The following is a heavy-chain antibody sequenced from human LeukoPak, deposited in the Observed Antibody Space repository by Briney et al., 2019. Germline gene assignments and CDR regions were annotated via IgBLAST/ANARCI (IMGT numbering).Heavy chain of an antibody. CDR3: ARDAVAPAEYHFDY. CDR2: INPNSGGT. Sequence: ASVKVSCKASGYTFTGYYMHWVRQAPGQGLEWMGWINPNSGGTNYAQKFQGRVTMTRDTSISTAYVELSRLRSVDTAVYYCARDAVAPAEYHFDYWGQGTLVTVSS. CDR1: GYTFTGYY. J-gene: IGHJ4*02. V-gene: IGHV1-2*02. D-gene: IGHD2-2*01.